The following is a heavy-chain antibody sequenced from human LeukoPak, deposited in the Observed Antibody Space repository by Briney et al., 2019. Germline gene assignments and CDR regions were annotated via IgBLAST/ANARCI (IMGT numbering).Heavy chain of an antibody. D-gene: IGHD7-27*01. Sequence: GGSLRLSCAASGFTFDDYAMHWVRQAPGKGLEWVSLISADGGSTYYADSVKGRFTTSRDNSKNSLYLQMNSLRTEDTALYYCAKDKLGMFDYWGQGTLVTVSS. CDR3: AKDKLGMFDY. J-gene: IGHJ4*02. V-gene: IGHV3-43*02. CDR2: ISADGGST. CDR1: GFTFDDYA.